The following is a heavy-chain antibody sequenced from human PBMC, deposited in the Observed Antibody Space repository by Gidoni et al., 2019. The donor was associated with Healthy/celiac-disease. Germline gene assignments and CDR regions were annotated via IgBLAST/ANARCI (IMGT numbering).Heavy chain of an antibody. CDR1: GFTFSSYS. V-gene: IGHV3-21*01. D-gene: IGHD3-16*01. Sequence: EVQLVESGGGLVKPGGSLRLSCAASGFTFSSYSMNWVRQAPGKGLEWVSSISSSSSYIYYADSVKGRFTISRDNAKNSLYLQMNSLRAEDTAVYYCAREPSTYDYVWGSYPGPVDYWGQGTLVTVSS. CDR3: AREPSTYDYVWGSYPGPVDY. CDR2: ISSSSSYI. J-gene: IGHJ4*02.